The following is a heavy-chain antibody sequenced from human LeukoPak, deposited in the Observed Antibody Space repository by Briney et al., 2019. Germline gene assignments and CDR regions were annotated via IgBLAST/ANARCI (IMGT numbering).Heavy chain of an antibody. CDR3: ARAPSITGNTSPAAGAFDI. D-gene: IGHD1-7*01. J-gene: IGHJ3*02. CDR2: INHSGST. V-gene: IGHV4-34*01. CDR1: GGPFSGYY. Sequence: SETLSLTCAVYGGPFSGYYWSWIRQPPGKGLEWIGEINHSGSTNYNPSLKSRVTTSVDTSKSQFSLKLSSVTAADTAVYYCARAPSITGNTSPAAGAFDIWGQGTMVTVSP.